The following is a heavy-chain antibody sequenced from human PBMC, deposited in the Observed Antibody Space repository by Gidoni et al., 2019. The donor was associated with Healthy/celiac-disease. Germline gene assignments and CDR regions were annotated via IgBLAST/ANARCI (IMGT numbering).Heavy chain of an antibody. Sequence: QVQLVESGGGVVQPGRSLRLSCAASGLTFSRYGMHWVRQAPGKGLEWVAVISYDGSNKYYADSVKGRFTISRDNSKNTLYLQMNSLRAEDTAVYYCAKDVGVGSGRYFDYWGQGTLVTVSS. CDR2: ISYDGSNK. CDR1: GLTFSRYG. CDR3: AKDVGVGSGRYFDY. J-gene: IGHJ4*02. D-gene: IGHD2-15*01. V-gene: IGHV3-30*18.